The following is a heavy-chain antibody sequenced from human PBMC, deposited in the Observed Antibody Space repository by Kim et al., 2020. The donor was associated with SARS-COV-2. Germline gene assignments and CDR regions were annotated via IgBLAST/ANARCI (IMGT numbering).Heavy chain of an antibody. CDR1: GGTFSSYA. CDR3: ARTFGRITIFGVVIYGMDV. CDR2: IIPIFGTA. V-gene: IGHV1-69*13. J-gene: IGHJ6*02. Sequence: SVKVSCKASGGTFSSYAISWVRQAPGQGLEWMGGIIPIFGTANYAQKFQGRVTITADESTSTAYMELSSLRSEDTAVYYCARTFGRITIFGVVIYGMDVWGQGTTVTVSS. D-gene: IGHD3-3*01.